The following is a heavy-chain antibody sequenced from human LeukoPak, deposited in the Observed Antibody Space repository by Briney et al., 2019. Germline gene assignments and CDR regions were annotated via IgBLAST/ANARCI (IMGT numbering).Heavy chain of an antibody. CDR2: IWYGGSNK. CDR1: GFTFSSYG. J-gene: IGHJ4*02. CDR3: SASWMYYFDY. V-gene: IGHV3-33*08. Sequence: GGSLRLSCAASGFTFSSYGMHWVRQAPGKGLEWVAVIWYGGSNKYYADSVKGRFTISRDNSKNTLYLQMNSLRAEDTAVYYCSASWMYYFDYWGQGTLVTVSS. D-gene: IGHD2-2*01.